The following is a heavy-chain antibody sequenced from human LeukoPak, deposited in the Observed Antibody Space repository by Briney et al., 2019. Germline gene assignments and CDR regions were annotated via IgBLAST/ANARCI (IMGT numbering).Heavy chain of an antibody. V-gene: IGHV4-59*08. Sequence: SETLSLTCTVSGGSISSYYWSWIRQPPGKGLEWIGYIYYSGSTNYNPSLKSRVTISVDTSKNQFSLKLSSVTAADTAVYYCARGVQYYYDSSGSVFFDYWGQGTLVTVSS. CDR1: GGSISSYY. J-gene: IGHJ4*02. CDR2: IYYSGST. CDR3: ARGVQYYYDSSGSVFFDY. D-gene: IGHD3-22*01.